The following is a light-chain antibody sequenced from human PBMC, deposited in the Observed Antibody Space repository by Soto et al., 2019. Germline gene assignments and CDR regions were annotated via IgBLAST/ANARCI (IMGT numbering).Light chain of an antibody. J-gene: IGLJ2*01. CDR2: DND. CDR3: STWDRSLSVGV. CDR1: SSNIGNNY. V-gene: IGLV1-51*01. Sequence: QSVLTQPPSVSASPGQTVTISCSGSSSNIGNNYVFWYQQLPGTAPQLLIYDNDKRPSGVADRFSCSTSGTSATLVITGRQTGDEADDYYSTWDRSLSVGVFGGGTKVTVL.